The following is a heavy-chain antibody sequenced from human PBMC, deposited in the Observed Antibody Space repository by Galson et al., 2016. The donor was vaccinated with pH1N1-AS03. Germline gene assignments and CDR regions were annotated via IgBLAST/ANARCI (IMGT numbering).Heavy chain of an antibody. V-gene: IGHV5-51*01. J-gene: IGHJ4*02. D-gene: IGHD3-10*01. CDR1: GYNLTDYW. CDR2: IYPGDSDT. Sequence: QSGAEVKKPGESLKISCKGSGYNLTDYWIGWVRQMPGEGLEWMGIIYPGDSDTRYSPSFRGQVTISADMSINTAYLQWSSLKASDTAMYYCATSMVRGYIITSLAYWGQGTLVTVSS. CDR3: ATSMVRGYIITSLAY.